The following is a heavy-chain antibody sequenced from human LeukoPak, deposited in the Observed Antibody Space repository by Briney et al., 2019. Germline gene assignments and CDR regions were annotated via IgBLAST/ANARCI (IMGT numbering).Heavy chain of an antibody. J-gene: IGHJ4*02. D-gene: IGHD5-18*01. V-gene: IGHV3-21*01. CDR3: ARDGVVDTAMQPLDY. CDR1: GFTFSSYS. CDR2: ISGSSSYI. Sequence: GGSLRLSCAASGFTFSSYSMNWVRQAPGKGLEWVSSISGSSSYIYYADSVKGRFTISRDNAKNSLYLQMNSLRAEDTAVYYCARDGVVDTAMQPLDYWGQGTLVTVSS.